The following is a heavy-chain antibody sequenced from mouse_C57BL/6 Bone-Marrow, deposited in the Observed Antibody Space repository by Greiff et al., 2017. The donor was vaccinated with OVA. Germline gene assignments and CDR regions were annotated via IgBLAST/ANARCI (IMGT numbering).Heavy chain of an antibody. CDR3: ARSLDYDVFDY. CDR1: GYTFTSYW. Sequence: QVQLQQPGAELVKPGASVKLSCKASGYTFTSYWMQWVKQRPGQGLEWIGEIDPSDSYTNYNQKFKGKATLTVDTSSSTAYMQLSSLTSEDSAVYYCARSLDYDVFDYWGQGTTLTVSS. J-gene: IGHJ2*01. CDR2: IDPSDSYT. D-gene: IGHD2-3*01. V-gene: IGHV1-50*01.